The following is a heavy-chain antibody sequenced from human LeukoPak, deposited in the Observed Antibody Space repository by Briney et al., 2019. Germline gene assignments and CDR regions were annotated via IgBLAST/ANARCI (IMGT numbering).Heavy chain of an antibody. J-gene: IGHJ5*02. CDR3: ARDKVVVVPAASMGHNWFDP. D-gene: IGHD2-2*01. Sequence: SETLPLTCTVSGGSISSYYWSWIRQPAGKGLEWIGRIYTSGSTNYNPSLKSRVTMSVDTSKNQFSLKLSSVTAADTAVYYCARDKVVVVPAASMGHNWFDPWGQGTLVTVSS. V-gene: IGHV4-4*07. CDR1: GGSISSYY. CDR2: IYTSGST.